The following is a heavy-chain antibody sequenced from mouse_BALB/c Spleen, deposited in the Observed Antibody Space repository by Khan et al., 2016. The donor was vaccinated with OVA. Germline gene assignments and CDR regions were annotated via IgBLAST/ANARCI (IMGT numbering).Heavy chain of an antibody. V-gene: IGHV3-2*02. D-gene: IGHD1-2*01. CDR1: GYSITSGYG. CDR3: ARTARIKY. Sequence: EVQLQESGPGLVKPSQSLSLTCTVTGYSITSGYGWNWIRQFPGNKLEWMGYISYSGRTNYNPSLTSRISITRDTSKNQFFLQLNSVTTEDTATYYCARTARIKYWGQGTTLTVSS. J-gene: IGHJ2*01. CDR2: ISYSGRT.